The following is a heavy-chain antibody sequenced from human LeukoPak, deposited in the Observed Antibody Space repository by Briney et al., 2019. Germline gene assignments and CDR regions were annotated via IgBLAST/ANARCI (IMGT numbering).Heavy chain of an antibody. J-gene: IGHJ5*02. CDR3: AREGLWFGELLP. CDR2: MNPNSGNT. D-gene: IGHD3-10*01. CDR1: GYTFTSYD. Sequence: ASVKVSCKASGYTFTSYDINWVRQATGQGLEWMGWMNPNSGNTGYAQKFQGRVTMTRNTSISTAYMELSSLRSEDTAVYYCAREGLWFGELLPWGQGTLVTVSS. V-gene: IGHV1-8*01.